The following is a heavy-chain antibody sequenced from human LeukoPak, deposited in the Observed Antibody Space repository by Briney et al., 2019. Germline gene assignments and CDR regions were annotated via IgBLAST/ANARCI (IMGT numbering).Heavy chain of an antibody. V-gene: IGHV4-39*07. Sequence: GSLRLSCAASGLIVSSNYMTWIRQPPGEGLEWVGSIYYSGSTYYNTSLKSRVTISVDTSKNQFSLSLTSVTAADTAVYYCARGFGYFGSGSYVDYWGQGTLVTVSS. J-gene: IGHJ4*02. CDR3: ARGFGYFGSGSYVDY. CDR2: IYYSGST. CDR1: GLIVSSNY. D-gene: IGHD3-10*01.